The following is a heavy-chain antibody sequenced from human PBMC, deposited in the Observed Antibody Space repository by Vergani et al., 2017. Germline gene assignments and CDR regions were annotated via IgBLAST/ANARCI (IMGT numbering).Heavy chain of an antibody. J-gene: IGHJ4*02. CDR2: ISSSGHII. CDR3: AKDLEGVYHAPDY. Sequence: EVQLVESGGGLVQPGGSLRLSCAASGFTFSSYEMHWVRQAPGKGLEWVSYISSSGHIIYYADSVKGRFTISRDSAKNSLYLQMNSLRAEDAAVYYCAKDLEGVYHAPDYWGQGTLVTVSS. D-gene: IGHD5/OR15-5a*01. V-gene: IGHV3-48*03. CDR1: GFTFSSYE.